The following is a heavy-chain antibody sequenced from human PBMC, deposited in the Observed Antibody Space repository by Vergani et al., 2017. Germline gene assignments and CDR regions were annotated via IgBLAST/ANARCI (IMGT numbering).Heavy chain of an antibody. V-gene: IGHV1-8*01. CDR2: MNPNSGNT. J-gene: IGHJ6*03. CDR3: ARGRGYCSSTSCYGVRNAYYYYYYYMDV. D-gene: IGHD2-2*01. Sequence: QVQLVQSGAEVKKPGASVKVSCKASGYTFTSYDINWVRQATGQGLEWMGWMNPNSGNTGYAQKFQGRVTMTRNTSISTAYMELSSLRSEDTAVYYCARGRGYCSSTSCYGVRNAYYYYYYYMDVWGKGTTVTVSS. CDR1: GYTFTSYD.